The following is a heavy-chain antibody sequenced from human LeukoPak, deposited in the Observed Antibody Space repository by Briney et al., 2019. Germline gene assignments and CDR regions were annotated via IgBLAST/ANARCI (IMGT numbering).Heavy chain of an antibody. J-gene: IGHJ6*03. Sequence: PETLSLTCAVYGGSISGYYWSWIRQPPGKGLEWIGEINHSGSTNYNPSLKSRVTISVDTSKNQFSLKLSSVTAADTAVYYCARVSVYAMYYYYYYMDVWGKGTTVTVSS. CDR1: GGSISGYY. D-gene: IGHD2-8*01. CDR2: INHSGST. V-gene: IGHV4-34*01. CDR3: ARVSVYAMYYYYYYMDV.